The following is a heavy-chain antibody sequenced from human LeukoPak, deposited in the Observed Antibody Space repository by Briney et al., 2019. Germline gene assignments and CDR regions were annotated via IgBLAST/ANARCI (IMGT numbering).Heavy chain of an antibody. Sequence: SGPTLVNPPQTLTLTCTFSGFSPGTRGVGVGWIRQPPGKALEWLALLYWDDDKRYSPSLKSRHTITKDTSKNQVVLTMTNMDPVDTATYYCAHRRTGPFDYWGQGTLVTVSS. CDR3: AHRRTGPFDY. CDR1: GFSPGTRGVG. D-gene: IGHD3/OR15-3a*01. J-gene: IGHJ4*02. CDR2: LYWDDDK. V-gene: IGHV2-5*02.